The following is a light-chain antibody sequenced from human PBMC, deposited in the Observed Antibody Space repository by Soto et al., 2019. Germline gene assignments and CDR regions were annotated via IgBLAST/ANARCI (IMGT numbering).Light chain of an antibody. Sequence: EILLTQSPGTLSLSPGERATLSCRASQSVPRSYLAWYQQKPGKAPRLLIYGTSSRATGIPDRLSGSGSGTVFTLTIRRLEPEDFAVFYCQQYGSSITFGQGTRLEI. J-gene: IGKJ5*01. CDR1: QSVPRSY. CDR2: GTS. V-gene: IGKV3-20*01. CDR3: QQYGSSIT.